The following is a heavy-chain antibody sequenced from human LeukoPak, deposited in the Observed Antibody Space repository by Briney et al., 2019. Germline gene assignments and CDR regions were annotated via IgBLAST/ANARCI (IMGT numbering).Heavy chain of an antibody. J-gene: IGHJ4*02. V-gene: IGHV3-21*01. Sequence: GGSLRLSCAASGFTFSTYSMNWVRQAPGKGLEWVSSISTSSIYIYYADSVKGRFTISRDNAKNSLYLQMNSLRAEDTAVYYCAREAITMVRGVFINQYYFDYWGQGILVTVSS. CDR2: ISTSSIYI. CDR3: AREAITMVRGVFINQYYFDY. D-gene: IGHD3-10*01. CDR1: GFTFSTYS.